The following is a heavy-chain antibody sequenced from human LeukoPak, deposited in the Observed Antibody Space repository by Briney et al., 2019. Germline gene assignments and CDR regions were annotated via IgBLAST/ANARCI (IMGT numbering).Heavy chain of an antibody. D-gene: IGHD3-16*02. CDR2: IYYNERT. Sequence: SEILSLTCAVSGDSITSYYWTWIRQPPGKGLEWIGYIYYNERTSYNPSLKSRVTVSADTSKNQFSLELTSVTAADTAVYYCARSHLRLGESSWGQGTLVTVSS. CDR1: GDSITSYY. CDR3: ARSHLRLGESS. J-gene: IGHJ4*02. V-gene: IGHV4-59*01.